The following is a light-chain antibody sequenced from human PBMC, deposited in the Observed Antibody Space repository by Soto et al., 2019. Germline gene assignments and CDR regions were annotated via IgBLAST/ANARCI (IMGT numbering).Light chain of an antibody. CDR3: SSYAGSNNPLYV. CDR1: SNDVGGYNY. V-gene: IGLV2-8*01. CDR2: EVS. Sequence: QSALTQPPSGSGSPGQSVTISCTGTSNDVGGYNYVSWYQQHPGKAPKLMIYEVSKRPSGVPDRFSGSKSGNTASLTVSGLQAEDEADYYCSSYAGSNNPLYVFGTGTKVTVL. J-gene: IGLJ1*01.